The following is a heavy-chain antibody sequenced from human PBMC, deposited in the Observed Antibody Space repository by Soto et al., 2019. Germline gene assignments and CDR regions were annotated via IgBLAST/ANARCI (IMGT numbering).Heavy chain of an antibody. Sequence: SETLSLTCAVYGGSFSGYYWSWIRQPPGKGLEWIGEINHSGSTNYNPSLKSRVTISVDTSKNQFSLKLSSVTAADTAVYYCAIRKAYVWGSYRYTTGLDYWGQGTLVTVSS. J-gene: IGHJ4*02. CDR2: INHSGST. D-gene: IGHD3-16*02. CDR3: AIRKAYVWGSYRYTTGLDY. V-gene: IGHV4-34*01. CDR1: GGSFSGYY.